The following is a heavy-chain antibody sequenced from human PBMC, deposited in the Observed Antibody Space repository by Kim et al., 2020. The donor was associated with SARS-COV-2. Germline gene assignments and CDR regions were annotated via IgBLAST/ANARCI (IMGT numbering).Heavy chain of an antibody. Sequence: ASVKVSCKASGYTFTSYYMHWVRQAPGQGLEWMGIINPSGGSTSYAQKFQGRVTMTRDTSTSTVYMELSSLRSEDTAVYYCARGGKAGITIFGVVIMNYWGQGTLVTVSS. CDR3: ARGGKAGITIFGVVIMNY. CDR1: GYTFTSYY. V-gene: IGHV1-46*01. J-gene: IGHJ4*02. D-gene: IGHD3-3*01. CDR2: INPSGGST.